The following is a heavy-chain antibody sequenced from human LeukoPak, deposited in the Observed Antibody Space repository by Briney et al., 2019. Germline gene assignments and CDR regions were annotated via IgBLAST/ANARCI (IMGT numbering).Heavy chain of an antibody. J-gene: IGHJ4*02. CDR2: IKQDGSEI. Sequence: PGGSLRLSCAASGLTFSSSAMTWVRQAPGKGLEWVANIKQDGSEIYYVDSVRGRFTISRDDAKNSLYLQMNGLRAEDTAVYYCARERQRVGDYWGQGTLVTVSS. V-gene: IGHV3-7*04. CDR1: GLTFSSSA. D-gene: IGHD3-10*01. CDR3: ARERQRVGDY.